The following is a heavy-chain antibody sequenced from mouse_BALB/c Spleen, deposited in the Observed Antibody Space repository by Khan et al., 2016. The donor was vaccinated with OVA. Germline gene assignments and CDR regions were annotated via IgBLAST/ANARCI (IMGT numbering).Heavy chain of an antibody. Sequence: QIQLVQSGPGLVQPSQSLSITCTVSGFSLTNYSVHWVRQSPGKGLEWLGVIWSAGSTDYNAAFISRLSISKDNSRSQVFFKMNSLQPNDTAIYYCARRGYEYGRGAWFAYWGQGTLVTVSA. CDR3: ARRGYEYGRGAWFAY. D-gene: IGHD2-4*01. J-gene: IGHJ3*01. CDR2: IWSAGST. CDR1: GFSLTNYS. V-gene: IGHV2-2*02.